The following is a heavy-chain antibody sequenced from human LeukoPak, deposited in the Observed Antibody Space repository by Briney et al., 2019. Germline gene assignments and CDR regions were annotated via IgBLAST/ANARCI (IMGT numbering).Heavy chain of an antibody. V-gene: IGHV3-30*04. CDR3: AKGGYCSGGSCYSDPYYYYYMDV. CDR2: ISYDGSNK. Sequence: GRSLRLSCAASGFTFSSYAMHWVRQAPGKGLEWVAVISYDGSNKYYADSVKGRFTISRDNSKNTLYLQMNSLRAEDTAVYYCAKGGYCSGGSCYSDPYYYYYMDVWGKGTTVTVSS. CDR1: GFTFSSYA. J-gene: IGHJ6*03. D-gene: IGHD2-15*01.